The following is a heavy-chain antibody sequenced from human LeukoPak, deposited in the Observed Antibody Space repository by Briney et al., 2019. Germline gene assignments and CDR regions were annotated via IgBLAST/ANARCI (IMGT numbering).Heavy chain of an antibody. Sequence: GGALRLSCAASGFTFSSYWMHWVRRAPGKGLVWVSRINSDGSSTSYADSVKGRFTISRDNAKNTLYLQMNSLRAEDTAVYYCARAGVSVRRAFDIWGQGTMVTVSS. CDR3: ARAGVSVRRAFDI. CDR2: INSDGSST. V-gene: IGHV3-74*01. J-gene: IGHJ3*02. D-gene: IGHD5/OR15-5a*01. CDR1: GFTFSSYW.